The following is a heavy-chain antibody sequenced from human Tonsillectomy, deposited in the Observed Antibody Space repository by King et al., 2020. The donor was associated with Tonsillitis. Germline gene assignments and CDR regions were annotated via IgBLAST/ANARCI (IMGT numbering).Heavy chain of an antibody. D-gene: IGHD3-16*01. J-gene: IGHJ4*02. CDR1: GGSISSYY. Sequence: VQLQESGPGLVKPSETLSLTCTVSGGSISSYYWSWIRQPPGKGLEWIGYIYYSGSTNYNPSLKSRVTISVDPSKNQFSLNLTSMTPADTAVYYCARGGGVALRLDYWGQGTLVTVSS. CDR2: IYYSGST. V-gene: IGHV4-59*01. CDR3: ARGGGVALRLDY.